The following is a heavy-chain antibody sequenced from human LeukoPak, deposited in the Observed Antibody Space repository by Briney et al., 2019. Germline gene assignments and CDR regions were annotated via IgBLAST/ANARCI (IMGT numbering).Heavy chain of an antibody. CDR3: ARLIAAAGSFDY. J-gene: IGHJ4*02. V-gene: IGHV4-30-4*01. Sequence: SQTLSLTCTVSGGSISSGDYYWSWIRQPPGRGLEWIGYIYYSGSIYYNPSLKSRVTISVDTSKNQFSLKLSSVTAADTAVYYCARLIAAAGSFDYWGQGTLVTVSS. D-gene: IGHD6-13*01. CDR1: GGSISSGDYY. CDR2: IYYSGSI.